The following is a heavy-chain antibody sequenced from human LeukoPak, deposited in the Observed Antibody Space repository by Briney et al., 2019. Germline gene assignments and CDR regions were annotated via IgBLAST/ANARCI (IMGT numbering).Heavy chain of an antibody. J-gene: IGHJ6*02. CDR1: GFTFSSYG. D-gene: IGHD6-13*01. V-gene: IGHV3-33*01. CDR3: ARHNIAAAGTGYYYGMDV. Sequence: GGSLRLSCAASGFTFSSYGMHWVRQAPGKGLGWVAVIWYDGSNKYYADSVKGRFTISRDNSKNTLYLQMNSLRAEDTAVYYCARHNIAAAGTGYYYGMDVWGQGTTVTVSS. CDR2: IWYDGSNK.